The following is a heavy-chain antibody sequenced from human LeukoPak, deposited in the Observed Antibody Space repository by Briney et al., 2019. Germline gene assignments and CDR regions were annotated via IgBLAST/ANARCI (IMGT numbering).Heavy chain of an antibody. CDR1: GYSVSSNRSA. CDR2: TYYTSKWYN. J-gene: IGHJ5*02. Sequence: SQTLSLTFSISGYSVSSNRSAWNWFRQSPARGLEWLGRTYYTSKWYNDYTVSVKSRITVNPDTSKNQFSLHLNSVTPEDTAVYYCARQGFRRFDPWGQGTLVTVSS. CDR3: ARQGFRRFDP. V-gene: IGHV6-1*01. D-gene: IGHD2-21*01.